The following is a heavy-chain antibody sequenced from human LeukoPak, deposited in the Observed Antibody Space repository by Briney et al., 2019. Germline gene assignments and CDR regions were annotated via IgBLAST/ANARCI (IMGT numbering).Heavy chain of an antibody. J-gene: IGHJ4*02. V-gene: IGHV3-48*04. CDR2: ISSSSSTI. CDR1: GFTFSSYS. D-gene: IGHD3-10*01. Sequence: GGSLRLSCAASGFTFSSYSMNWVRQAPGKGLEWVSYISSSSSTIYYADSVKGRFTISRDNAKNSLYLQMNSLRAEDTAVYYCAREIDYYGSGSYQPFDYWGQGTLVTVSS. CDR3: AREIDYYGSGSYQPFDY.